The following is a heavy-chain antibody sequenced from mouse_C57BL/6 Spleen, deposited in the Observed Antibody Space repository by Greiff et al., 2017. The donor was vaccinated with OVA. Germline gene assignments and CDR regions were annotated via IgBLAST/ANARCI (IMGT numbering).Heavy chain of an antibody. CDR3: TRDQGNCFDY. CDR2: ISSGGDYI. D-gene: IGHD3-2*02. Sequence: EVKVVESGKGLVKPGGSLKLSCAASGFTFSSYAMSWVRQTPEKRLEWVAYISSGGDYIYYADTVKGRFTISRDNARNTLYLQMSSLKSEDTAMYYCTRDQGNCFDYWGQGTTLTVSS. CDR1: GFTFSSYA. J-gene: IGHJ2*01. V-gene: IGHV5-9-1*02.